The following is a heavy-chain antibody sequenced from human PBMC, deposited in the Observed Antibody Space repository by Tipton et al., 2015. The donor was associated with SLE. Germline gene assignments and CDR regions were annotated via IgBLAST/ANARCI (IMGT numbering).Heavy chain of an antibody. CDR2: IYYSGST. J-gene: IGHJ5*01. CDR1: GGSIRSHY. D-gene: IGHD1-26*01. V-gene: IGHV4-59*11. Sequence: TLSLTCTVSGGSIRSHYWSWIRQPPGKGLEWIGYIYYSGSTSYNPSLKRRVTISVDTSKNQFSLKLTSVTAADTAVYYCARFNLKSYYEFDSWGQGTLVTVSS. CDR3: ARFNLKSYYEFDS.